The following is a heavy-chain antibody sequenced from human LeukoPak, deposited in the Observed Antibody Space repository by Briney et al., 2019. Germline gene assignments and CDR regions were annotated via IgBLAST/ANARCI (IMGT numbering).Heavy chain of an antibody. Sequence: SETLSLTCTVSGGSISSSSYHWGWIRQPPGKGLEWIGTIYYSGSTYYNPSLKSRVTMSVDSSKNQFSLKLSSVTAADTAVYYCARDNRYYSAAAGTFAFDIWGQGTMVTVSS. D-gene: IGHD6-13*01. J-gene: IGHJ3*02. V-gene: IGHV4-39*07. CDR3: ARDNRYYSAAAGTFAFDI. CDR2: IYYSGST. CDR1: GGSISSSSYH.